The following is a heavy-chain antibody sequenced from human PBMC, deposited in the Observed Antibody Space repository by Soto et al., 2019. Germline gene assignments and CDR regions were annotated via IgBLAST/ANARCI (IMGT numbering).Heavy chain of an antibody. CDR1: GDSVSSNTAA. CDR3: ARGVAGSGFDL. J-gene: IGHJ4*02. V-gene: IGHV6-1*01. Sequence: PSPTLSLTCAISGDSVSSNTAAWNWIRSSPSRGLEWLGRTYYRSNWRHDYAVSVRSRITVNPDTSKNHFSLQLNSVTPDDTAVYYCARGVAGSGFDLWGQGTRVTVSS. D-gene: IGHD6-19*01. CDR2: TYYRSNWRH.